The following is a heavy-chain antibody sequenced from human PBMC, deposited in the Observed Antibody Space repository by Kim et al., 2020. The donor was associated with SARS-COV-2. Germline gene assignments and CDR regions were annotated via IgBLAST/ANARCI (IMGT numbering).Heavy chain of an antibody. CDR2: ISYDGSNK. J-gene: IGHJ4*02. CDR1: GFTFSSYG. CDR3: ASNRNYYGSGSYILDY. D-gene: IGHD3-10*01. V-gene: IGHV3-30*03. Sequence: GGSLRLSCAVSGFTFSSYGMHWVRQAPGKGLEWVAVISYDGSNKYYADSVKGRFTISRDNSKNTLYLQMNSLRAEDTAVYYCASNRNYYGSGSYILDYWGQGTLVTVSS.